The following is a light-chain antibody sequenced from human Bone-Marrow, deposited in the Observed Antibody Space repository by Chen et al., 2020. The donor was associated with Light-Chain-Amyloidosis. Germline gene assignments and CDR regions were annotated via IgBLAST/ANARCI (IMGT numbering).Light chain of an antibody. J-gene: IGLJ3*02. CDR1: NIGSTS. Sequence: SSVLTQPPSLPVAPGQTATLACGGNNIGSTSVHWYQQTPGQAPLLVVYDDSDRPTGIPGRLSGSKSGNTATLTSSRVEEGDEADHYCQVWDRSSDRPVFGGGTKLTVL. CDR3: QVWDRSSDRPV. CDR2: DDS. V-gene: IGLV3-21*02.